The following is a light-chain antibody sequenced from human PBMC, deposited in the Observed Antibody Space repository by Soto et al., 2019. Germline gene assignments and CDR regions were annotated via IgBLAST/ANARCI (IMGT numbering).Light chain of an antibody. CDR3: QQYDSYSPLT. CDR2: DAS. CDR1: QSISKW. V-gene: IGKV1-5*01. J-gene: IGKJ4*01. Sequence: DIQMTQSPSTLSASVGDRVTMTCRASQSISKWLASYQQKPGTAPKLLIYDASNLESGVPSRFSGSGSGTEFTLTIRSLQPDDFATYYCQQYDSYSPLTFGGGTKVDIK.